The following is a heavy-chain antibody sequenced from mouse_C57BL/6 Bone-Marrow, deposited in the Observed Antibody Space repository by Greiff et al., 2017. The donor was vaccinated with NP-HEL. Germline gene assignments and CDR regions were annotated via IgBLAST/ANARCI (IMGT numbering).Heavy chain of an antibody. D-gene: IGHD4-1*01. CDR1: GFTFSSYG. J-gene: IGHJ2*01. Sequence: VQLKQSGGDLVKPGGSLKLSCAASGFTFSSYGMSWVRQTPDKRLEWVATISSGGSYTYYPDSVKGRFTISRDNAKNTLYLQMSSMKSEDTAMXYCARHLNWDVEEDYGGQGPTPTVSS. V-gene: IGHV5-6*01. CDR2: ISSGGSYT. CDR3: ARHLNWDVEEDY.